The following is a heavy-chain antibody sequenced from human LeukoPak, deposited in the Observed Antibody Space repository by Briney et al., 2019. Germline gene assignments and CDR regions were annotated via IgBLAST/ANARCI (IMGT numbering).Heavy chain of an antibody. D-gene: IGHD3-22*01. V-gene: IGHV3-49*03. CDR3: TKGGYSFQH. CDR1: GFTFGDYS. Sequence: GGSLRLSCAASGFTFGDYSMTWFRQAPGKGLEWLAFISDKAHGGTIEYAASVKGRFIISRDDSKNVAYLQMNSLKTEDTAVYYCTKGGYSFQHWGQGTLVTVSS. J-gene: IGHJ1*01. CDR2: ISDKAHGGTI.